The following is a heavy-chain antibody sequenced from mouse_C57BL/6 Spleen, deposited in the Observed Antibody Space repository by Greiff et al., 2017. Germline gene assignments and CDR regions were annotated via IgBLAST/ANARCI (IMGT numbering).Heavy chain of an antibody. V-gene: IGHV5-6*01. CDR3: AREVDGYYVDY. D-gene: IGHD2-3*01. Sequence: EVKLMESGGDLVKPGGSLKLSCAASGFTFSSYGMSWVRQTPDKRLEWVATISSGGSYTYYPDSVKGRFTISRDNAKNTLYLQMSSLKSADTTMXYCAREVDGYYVDYWGQGTTLTVSS. CDR1: GFTFSSYG. J-gene: IGHJ2*01. CDR2: ISSGGSYT.